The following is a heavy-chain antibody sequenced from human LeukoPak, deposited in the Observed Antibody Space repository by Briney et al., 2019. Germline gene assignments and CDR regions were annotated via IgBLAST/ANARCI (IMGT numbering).Heavy chain of an antibody. CDR2: FDPEDGET. J-gene: IGHJ6*02. CDR1: GYTLTELS. Sequence: ASVKVSCKVSGYTLTELSMHWVRQAPGKGLEWMGGFDPEDGETIYAQKFQGRVTMTTDTSTSTAYMGLRSLRSDDTAVYYCARGLVPSHYYYGMDVWGQGTTVTVSS. V-gene: IGHV1-24*01. CDR3: ARGLVPSHYYYGMDV. D-gene: IGHD3-16*01.